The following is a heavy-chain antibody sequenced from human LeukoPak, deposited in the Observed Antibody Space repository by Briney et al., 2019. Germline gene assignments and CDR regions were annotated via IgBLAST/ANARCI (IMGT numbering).Heavy chain of an antibody. D-gene: IGHD3-10*01. CDR3: ARERVMVRGSGNWFDP. J-gene: IGHJ5*02. V-gene: IGHV3-11*01. CDR1: GFTFSDYY. Sequence: GGSLRLSCAASGFTFSDYYMSWIRQAPGKGLEWVSYISSSGSTIYYADSVKGRFTISRDNAKNSLYLQMNSLRAEDTAVYYCARERVMVRGSGNWFDPWGQETLVTVSS. CDR2: ISSSGSTI.